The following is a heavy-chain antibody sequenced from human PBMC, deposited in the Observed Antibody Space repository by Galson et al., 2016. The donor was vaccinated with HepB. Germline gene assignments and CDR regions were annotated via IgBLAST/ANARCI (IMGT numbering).Heavy chain of an antibody. J-gene: IGHJ6*02. CDR1: GNTFRSYG. D-gene: IGHD3-9*01. Sequence: SLRLSCAASGNTFRSYGMHWVRQAPGKGLEWVAVIAYDGSKKYYADSVKGRFTISRDNSKNTLYLQVNSLRAEDTAVYYCAKDLGHVRYFDWLGGMDVWGQGTTVTVSS. V-gene: IGHV3-30*18. CDR3: AKDLGHVRYFDWLGGMDV. CDR2: IAYDGSKK.